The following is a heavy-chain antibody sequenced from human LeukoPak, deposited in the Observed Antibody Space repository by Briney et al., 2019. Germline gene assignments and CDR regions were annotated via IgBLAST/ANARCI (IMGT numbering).Heavy chain of an antibody. D-gene: IGHD3-10*01. CDR3: ARVSLGNEPGSPQNYYYYGMDV. CDR2: IVVGSGNT. J-gene: IGHJ6*02. V-gene: IGHV1-58*01. Sequence: SVKVSCKASGFTFTSSAVQWVRQARGQRLEWIGWIVVGSGNTNYAQKFQERVTITRDMSTSTAYMELSSLRSEDTAVYYCARVSLGNEPGSPQNYYYYGMDVWGQGTTVTVSS. CDR1: GFTFTSSA.